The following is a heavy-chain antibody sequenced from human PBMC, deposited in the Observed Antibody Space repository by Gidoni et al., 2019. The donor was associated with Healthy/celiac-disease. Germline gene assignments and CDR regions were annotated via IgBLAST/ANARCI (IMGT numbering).Heavy chain of an antibody. CDR2: IWYDGSNK. J-gene: IGHJ3*02. V-gene: IGHV3-33*01. Sequence: QVQLVESGGGVVQPGRSLRLSCAASGFTFSSYGMHWVRQAPGKGLEWVAVIWYDGSNKYYADSVKGRFTISRDNSKNTLYLQMNSLRAEDTAVYYCARGDSSDAFDIWGQGTMVTVSS. CDR3: ARGDSSDAFDI. D-gene: IGHD3-22*01. CDR1: GFTFSSYG.